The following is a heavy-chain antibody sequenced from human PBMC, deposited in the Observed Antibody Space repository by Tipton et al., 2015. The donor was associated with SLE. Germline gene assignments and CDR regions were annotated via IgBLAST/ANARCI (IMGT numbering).Heavy chain of an antibody. V-gene: IGHV4-39*01. D-gene: IGHD6-6*01. CDR3: ARQYSSSSPSYWYFDL. CDR2: MYYSGST. Sequence: TLSLTCTVSGGSITSSGYYWGWIRQPPGKGLEWIGSMYYSGSTYHNPSLKSRVTISVDTSENQLSLNLRSVTAADTAVYHCARQYSSSSPSYWYFDLWGRGTLVTVSS. CDR1: GGSITSSGYY. J-gene: IGHJ2*01.